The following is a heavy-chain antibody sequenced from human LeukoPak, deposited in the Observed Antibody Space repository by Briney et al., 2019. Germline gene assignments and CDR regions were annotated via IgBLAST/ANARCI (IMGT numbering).Heavy chain of an antibody. V-gene: IGHV4-34*01. D-gene: IGHD6-19*01. CDR1: GGSFSSHY. CDR2: INPRGST. Sequence: PSETLSLTCGVSGGSFSSHYWTWIRQPPGKGLEWIGEINPRGSTNYNPSLESRVTVSADTSRNQLSLSLTSVTAADSAVYFCARGLRQGSAWSWDPKEKSYQYMDVWGTGTTVIVSS. CDR3: ARGLRQGSAWSWDPKEKSYQYMDV. J-gene: IGHJ6*04.